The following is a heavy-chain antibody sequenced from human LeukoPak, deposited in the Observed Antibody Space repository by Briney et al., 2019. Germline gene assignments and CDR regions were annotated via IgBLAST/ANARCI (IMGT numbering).Heavy chain of an antibody. CDR1: GFTFGDYP. CDR3: TRVRIVATIIDY. J-gene: IGHJ4*02. V-gene: IGHV3-49*03. CDR2: IRSKAYSGTT. Sequence: PGGSLRLSCTASGFTFGDYPMSWLRQAPGKGLEWVGFIRSKAYSGTTEYAASVKGRFTISRDDSKSIAYLQMNSLKTEDTAVYFCTRVRIVATIIDYWGQGTLVTVSS. D-gene: IGHD5-12*01.